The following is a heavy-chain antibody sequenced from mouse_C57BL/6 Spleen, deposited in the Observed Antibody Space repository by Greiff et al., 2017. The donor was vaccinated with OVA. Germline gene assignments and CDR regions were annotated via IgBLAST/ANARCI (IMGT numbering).Heavy chain of an antibody. CDR3: TRDGTTVVNYAMDY. CDR2: ISSGGDYI. V-gene: IGHV5-9-1*02. CDR1: GFTFSSYA. J-gene: IGHJ4*01. Sequence: EVQVVESGEGLVKPGGSLKLSCAASGFTFSSYAMSWVRQTPEKRLEWVAYISSGGDYIYYADTVKGRFTISRDNARNTLYLQMSSLKSEDTAMYYCTRDGTTVVNYAMDYWGQGTSVTVSS. D-gene: IGHD1-1*01.